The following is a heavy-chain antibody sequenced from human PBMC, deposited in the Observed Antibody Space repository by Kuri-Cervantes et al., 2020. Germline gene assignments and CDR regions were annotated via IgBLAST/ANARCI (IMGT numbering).Heavy chain of an antibody. Sequence: GGSLRLSCAASGFTVSSNYMSWVRQAPGKGLEWVSVIYSGGSTYYVDSVKGRFTISRDNSKNTLYLQMNSLRAEDTAVYYCASLVSSWYYFDYWGQGTLVTVSS. J-gene: IGHJ4*02. CDR2: IYSGGST. D-gene: IGHD6-13*01. CDR3: ASLVSSWYYFDY. V-gene: IGHV3-53*01. CDR1: GFTVSSNY.